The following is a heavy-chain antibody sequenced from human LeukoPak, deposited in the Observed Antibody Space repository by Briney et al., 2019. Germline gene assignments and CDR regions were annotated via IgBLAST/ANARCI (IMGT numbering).Heavy chain of an antibody. Sequence: ASVKVSCKASGYTFTSYGISWVRQAPGQGLEWMGWISVYNGNTNYAQKLQGRVTMTTDTSTSTAYMELRSLRSDDTAVYYCAIGGGYYGSGSYYKNWFDPWGQGTLVTVSS. CDR1: GYTFTSYG. V-gene: IGHV1-18*04. CDR3: AIGGGYYGSGSYYKNWFDP. CDR2: ISVYNGNT. J-gene: IGHJ5*02. D-gene: IGHD3-10*01.